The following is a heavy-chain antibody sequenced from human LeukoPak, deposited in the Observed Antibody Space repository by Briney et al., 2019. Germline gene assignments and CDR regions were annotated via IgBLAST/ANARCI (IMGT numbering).Heavy chain of an antibody. CDR2: IYYSGST. D-gene: IGHD3-22*01. J-gene: IGHJ4*02. CDR1: GGSISSSSYY. Sequence: SETLSLTCTVSGGSISSSSYYWGCIRQPPGKGLECIGSIYYSGSTYYNPSLKSRVTISVDTSKNQFSLKLSSVTAADTAVYYCARASQYYYDSSGYYLDYWGQGTLVTVSS. CDR3: ARASQYYYDSSGYYLDY. V-gene: IGHV4-39*07.